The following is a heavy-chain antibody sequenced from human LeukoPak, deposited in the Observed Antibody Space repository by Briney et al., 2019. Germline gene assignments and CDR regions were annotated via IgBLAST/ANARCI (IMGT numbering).Heavy chain of an antibody. CDR3: ARAYDFWSGYYNFDY. Sequence: ASVKVSCKASGDTFTSYGISWVRQAPGQGLEWMGWISAYNGNTNYAQKLQGRVTMTTDTSTSTAYMELRSLRSDDTAVYYCARAYDFWSGYYNFDYWGQGTLVTVSS. V-gene: IGHV1-18*01. CDR2: ISAYNGNT. D-gene: IGHD3-3*01. CDR1: GDTFTSYG. J-gene: IGHJ4*02.